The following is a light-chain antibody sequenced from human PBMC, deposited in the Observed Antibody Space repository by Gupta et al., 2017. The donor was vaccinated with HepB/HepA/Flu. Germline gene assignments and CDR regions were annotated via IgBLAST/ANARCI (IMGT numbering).Light chain of an antibody. J-gene: IGKJ3*01. CDR1: QSISYF. CDR2: DAS. CDR3: QQRTNCPCA. V-gene: IGKV3-11*01. Sequence: EIWFTQSPATLSFSPGEIATLSCRASQSISYFLAWYQQKPGQAPRLLIYDASNRDSGIPARFSGSGCGTDFTLTISSLEPEEFAVYYCQQRTNCPCAFGCGATVDLQ.